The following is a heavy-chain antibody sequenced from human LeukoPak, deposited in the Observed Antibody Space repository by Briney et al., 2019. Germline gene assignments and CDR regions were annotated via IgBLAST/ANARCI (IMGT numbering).Heavy chain of an antibody. Sequence: GGSLRLSCTASGFTFTSYAMHWVRQAPGKGLEWVAVISYDASNKYYADSVKGRFTISRDNSKNTLYLQMNSLRAEDTAVYYCAEVVPAANRKFSHFDYWGQGTLVTVSS. CDR2: ISYDASNK. CDR1: GFTFTSYA. V-gene: IGHV3-30*04. D-gene: IGHD2-2*01. J-gene: IGHJ4*02. CDR3: AEVVPAANRKFSHFDY.